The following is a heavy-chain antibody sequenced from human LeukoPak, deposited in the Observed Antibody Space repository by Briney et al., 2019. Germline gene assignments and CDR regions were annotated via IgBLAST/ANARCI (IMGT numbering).Heavy chain of an antibody. CDR2: INHSGST. J-gene: IGHJ4*02. Sequence: SETLSLTCAVYGGSFSGYYWSWIRQPPGKGLEWIGEINHSGSTNYNPSLKSRVTISVDTSKSQFSLKLSSVTAADTAVYYCASAPPPDSSGYCPDYWGQGTLVTVSS. V-gene: IGHV4-34*01. CDR1: GGSFSGYY. D-gene: IGHD3-22*01. CDR3: ASAPPPDSSGYCPDY.